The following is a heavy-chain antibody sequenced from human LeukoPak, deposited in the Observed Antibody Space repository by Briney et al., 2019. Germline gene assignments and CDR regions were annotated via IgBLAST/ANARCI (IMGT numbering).Heavy chain of an antibody. D-gene: IGHD2-15*01. J-gene: IGHJ4*02. Sequence: SGGSLRLSCAASGFTFSSYAMSWVRQAPGKGLEWVGRIKSKTDGGTTDYAAPVKGRFTISRDDSKNTLYLQMNSLKTEDTAVYYCTTDGGAASPFDYWGQGTLVTVSS. CDR2: IKSKTDGGTT. V-gene: IGHV3-15*01. CDR3: TTDGGAASPFDY. CDR1: GFTFSSYA.